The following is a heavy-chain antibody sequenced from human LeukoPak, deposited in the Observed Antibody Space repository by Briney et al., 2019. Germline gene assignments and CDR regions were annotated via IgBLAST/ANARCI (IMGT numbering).Heavy chain of an antibody. V-gene: IGHV1-46*01. D-gene: IGHD5-18*01. CDR1: GYTFTSYY. CDR3: ARPWVPQNFSPGYSYGYSAPFDY. J-gene: IGHJ4*02. CDR2: INPSGGST. Sequence: ASVKVSCKASGYTFTSYYMHWVRQAPGQGLEWMGIINPSGGSTSYAQKFQGRVTMTRDTSTSTVYMELSSLRSEDTAVYYCARPWVPQNFSPGYSYGYSAPFDYWGQGTLVTVSS.